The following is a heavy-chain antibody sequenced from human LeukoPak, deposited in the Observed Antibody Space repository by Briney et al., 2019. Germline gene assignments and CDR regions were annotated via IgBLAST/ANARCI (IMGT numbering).Heavy chain of an antibody. CDR2: SYTSGST. CDR1: AGSISSGNYY. J-gene: IGHJ5*02. CDR3: AREPRLLRNWFDP. D-gene: IGHD2-15*01. V-gene: IGHV4-61*02. Sequence: SETLSLTCTVSAGSISSGNYYWSCIRQPAGKGLEWIGRSYTSGSTNYNPSLKSRVTISVDTSKNRFSLKLSSVTAADTAVYYCAREPRLLRNWFDPWGQGTLVTVSS.